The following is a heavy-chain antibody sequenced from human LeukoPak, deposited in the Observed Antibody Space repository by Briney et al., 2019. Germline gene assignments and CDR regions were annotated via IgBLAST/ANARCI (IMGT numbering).Heavy chain of an antibody. D-gene: IGHD5-24*01. V-gene: IGHV3-23*01. J-gene: IGHJ6*02. CDR1: GFTFSSYS. CDR3: AKGEDGYYYYGMDV. CDR2: ISGTGVTT. Sequence: GGSLRLSCAASGFTFSSYSMSWVRQAPGKGLEWVSAISGTGVTTYYADSVKGRFTISRDNSENTLYVQMNSLRAEDTAIYYCAKGEDGYYYYGMDVWGQGTTVTVSS.